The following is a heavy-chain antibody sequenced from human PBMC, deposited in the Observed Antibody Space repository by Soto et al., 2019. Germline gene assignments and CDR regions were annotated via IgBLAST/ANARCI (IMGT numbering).Heavy chain of an antibody. J-gene: IGHJ4*02. Sequence: SVKVSCKASGFTFTSSAVQWVRQARGQRLEWIGWIVVGSGNTNYAQKFQERVTITRDMSTSTAYMELSSLRSEDTAVYYCAADSHPCSGGSCYSGYWGQGTLVTVSS. CDR3: AADSHPCSGGSCYSGY. V-gene: IGHV1-58*01. D-gene: IGHD2-15*01. CDR2: IVVGSGNT. CDR1: GFTFTSSA.